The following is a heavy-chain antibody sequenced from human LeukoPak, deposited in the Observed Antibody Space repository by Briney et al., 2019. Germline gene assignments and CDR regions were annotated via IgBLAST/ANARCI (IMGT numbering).Heavy chain of an antibody. V-gene: IGHV3-30*02. Sequence: PGGSLRLFCTASGFTFSSSGMHWVRQAPGKGLEWVAFIRYDGSNTYYADSVKGRFTISRDNSKNTLFLQMSSLRAEDAALYYCESHGRRSGSYSNYFDYWGQGTLVTVSS. CDR2: IRYDGSNT. CDR3: ESHGRRSGSYSNYFDY. D-gene: IGHD3-10*01. CDR1: GFTFSSSG. J-gene: IGHJ4*02.